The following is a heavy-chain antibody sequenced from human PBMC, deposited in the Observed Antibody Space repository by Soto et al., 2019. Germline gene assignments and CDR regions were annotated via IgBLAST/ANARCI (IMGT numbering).Heavy chain of an antibody. CDR3: ARGPSAAAPLSDWYFDL. CDR2: IASTSWNI. J-gene: IGHJ2*01. D-gene: IGHD2-2*01. Sequence: EVQLVESGGGLVLHGGSLRLSCAASGFTFSGYSMNWVRQAPGKGLEWVSYIASTSWNIYYADTVKGRFTISRDNAKNSLYLQMNSLRDEDTTVYYCARGPSAAAPLSDWYFDLWGSGTLVTVSS. V-gene: IGHV3-48*02. CDR1: GFTFSGYS.